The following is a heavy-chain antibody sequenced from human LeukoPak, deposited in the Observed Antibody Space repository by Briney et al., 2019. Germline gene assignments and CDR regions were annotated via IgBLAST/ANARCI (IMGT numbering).Heavy chain of an antibody. CDR3: ARVGDSSGYYLDY. V-gene: IGHV1-69*01. CDR1: GGTFSSYA. J-gene: IGHJ4*02. CDR2: IIPIFGTA. Sequence: ASVKVSCKASGGTFSSYAISWVRQAPGQGLEWMGGIIPIFGTANYAQKFRGRVTITADESTSTAYMELSSLRSEDTAVYYCARVGDSSGYYLDYWGQGTLVTVSS. D-gene: IGHD3-22*01.